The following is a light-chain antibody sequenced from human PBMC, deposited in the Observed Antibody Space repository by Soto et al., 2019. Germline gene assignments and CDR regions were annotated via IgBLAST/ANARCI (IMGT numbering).Light chain of an antibody. CDR2: AAS. J-gene: IGKJ3*01. V-gene: IGKV1-39*01. CDR3: QPSHTFPLT. Sequence: DIEMTQSPSSLSASVGDRVTITCRASQTIASHLNWYQQKPGEAPKLLIYAASSLQSGVPSRFSGTSSGTTFTLIISSLQPEDFAPYSCQPSHTFPLTFGPGTSVQIK. CDR1: QTIASH.